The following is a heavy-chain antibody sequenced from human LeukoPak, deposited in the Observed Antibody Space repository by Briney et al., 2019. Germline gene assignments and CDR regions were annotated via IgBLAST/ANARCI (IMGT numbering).Heavy chain of an antibody. J-gene: IGHJ4*02. Sequence: ASVKVSCKASGYTFTSYGISWVRQAPGQGLEWMGWISAYNGNTNYAQKLQGRATMTTDTSTSTAYMELRSLRSDDTAVYYCARGCSGGSCYTSGVWGQGTLVTVSS. CDR3: ARGCSGGSCYTSGV. CDR1: GYTFTSYG. V-gene: IGHV1-18*01. D-gene: IGHD2-15*01. CDR2: ISAYNGNT.